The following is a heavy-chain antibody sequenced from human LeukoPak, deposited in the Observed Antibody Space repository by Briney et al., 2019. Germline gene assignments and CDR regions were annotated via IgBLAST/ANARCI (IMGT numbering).Heavy chain of an antibody. V-gene: IGHV3-48*03. CDR3: ARSPSNWARFDY. Sequence: AGGSLRLSCADSGFTFSNYEMNWVRQGPGKGLEWVSYISSSGSSIYYADSVKGRFTISRDNAKNSLYLQMNSLRAEDTAVYYCARSPSNWARFDYWGQGTLVTVSS. CDR2: ISSSGSSI. D-gene: IGHD3-16*01. CDR1: GFTFSNYE. J-gene: IGHJ4*02.